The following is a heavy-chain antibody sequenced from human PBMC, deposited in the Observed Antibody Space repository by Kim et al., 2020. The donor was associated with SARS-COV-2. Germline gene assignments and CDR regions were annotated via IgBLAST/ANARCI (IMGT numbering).Heavy chain of an antibody. V-gene: IGHV3-48*03. Sequence: GGSLRLSCAASGFTFSSYEMNWVRQAPGKGLEWVSYISSSGSTIYYADSVKGRFTISRDNAKNSLYLQMNSLRAEDTAVYYCARVSMIVVGPFDYWGQGTLVTVSS. CDR2: ISSSGSTI. CDR3: ARVSMIVVGPFDY. CDR1: GFTFSSYE. D-gene: IGHD3-22*01. J-gene: IGHJ4*02.